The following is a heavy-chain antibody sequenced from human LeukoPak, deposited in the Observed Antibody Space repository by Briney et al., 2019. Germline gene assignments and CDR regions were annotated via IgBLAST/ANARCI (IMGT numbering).Heavy chain of an antibody. CDR2: TYFRSKWYQ. CDR3: TSGWALNS. CDR1: GDSVSSNSAA. D-gene: IGHD3-16*01. J-gene: IGHJ4*02. Sequence: SQTLSLTCALSGDSVSSNSAAWNWIRQPPSRGLEWLGRTYFRSKWYQDYAVSVKGRITIDSDTSKNQFSLHLSSVTPGDTAVYYCTSGWALNSWGQGTLVTVSS. V-gene: IGHV6-1*01.